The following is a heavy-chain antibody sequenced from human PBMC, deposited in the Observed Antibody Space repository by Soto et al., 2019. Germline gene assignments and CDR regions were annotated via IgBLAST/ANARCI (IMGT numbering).Heavy chain of an antibody. Sequence: GGSLRLSCAASGFTFSSYAMSWVRQAPGKGLEWVSDISGSGGSTYYADSVKGRFTISRDNSRNSLYLQMNSLRAEDTAVYYCAKVTPDTAMVFDYWGQGTLVTVSS. J-gene: IGHJ4*02. CDR1: GFTFSSYA. V-gene: IGHV3-23*01. CDR2: ISGSGGST. D-gene: IGHD5-18*01. CDR3: AKVTPDTAMVFDY.